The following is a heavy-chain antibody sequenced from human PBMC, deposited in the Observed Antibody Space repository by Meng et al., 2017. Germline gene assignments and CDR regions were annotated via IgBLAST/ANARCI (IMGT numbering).Heavy chain of an antibody. CDR2: ISSSSSYI. CDR1: GFTFSSYS. J-gene: IGHJ4*02. V-gene: IGHV3-21*04. CDR3: AKDLDVGYDILTGYYKRGNYFDY. D-gene: IGHD3-9*01. Sequence: GESLKISCAASGFTFSSYSMNWVRPAPGKGLEWVSSISSSSSYIYYADSVKGRFTISRDKAKNSLYLQMNSLRAEDTAVYYCAKDLDVGYDILTGYYKRGNYFDYWGQRTLVTVSS.